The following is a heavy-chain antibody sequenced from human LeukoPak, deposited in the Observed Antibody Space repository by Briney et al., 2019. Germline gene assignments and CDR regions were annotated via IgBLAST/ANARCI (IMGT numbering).Heavy chain of an antibody. CDR3: AELGITMIEGV. V-gene: IGHV3-21*05. J-gene: IGHJ6*04. CDR1: GFTFSSYS. Sequence: GGSLRLSCAASGFTFSSYSMNWVRQAPGKGLEWVSYISSSSSYIYYADSVKGRFTISRDNAKNSLYLQMNSLRAEDTAVYYCAELGITMIEGVWGKGTTVTISS. CDR2: ISSSSSYI. D-gene: IGHD3-22*01.